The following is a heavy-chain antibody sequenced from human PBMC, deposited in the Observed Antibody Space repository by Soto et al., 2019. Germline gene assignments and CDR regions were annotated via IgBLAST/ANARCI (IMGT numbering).Heavy chain of an antibody. CDR2: IYNSGST. Sequence: QLQLQESGPGLVKPSETLSLTCTVSGGSISSSSYYWGWIRQPPGKGLGWIGRIYNSGSTYTNPSLKSRVTISVDTSKNQFSLKLSSVTAADTAVYYCARHTPAISISDHWGQGTLVTVSS. D-gene: IGHD2-15*01. CDR3: ARHTPAISISDH. V-gene: IGHV4-39*01. J-gene: IGHJ4*02. CDR1: GGSISSSSYY.